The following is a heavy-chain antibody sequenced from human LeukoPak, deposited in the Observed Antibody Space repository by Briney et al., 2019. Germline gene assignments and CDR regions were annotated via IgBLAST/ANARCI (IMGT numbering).Heavy chain of an antibody. V-gene: IGHV3-23*01. CDR1: GFTFSSYA. D-gene: IGHD2-21*02. Sequence: GGSLRLSCAASGFTFSSYAMSWVRQAPGKGLEWVSAISGSGGSTYYADSVKGRFTISRDNSKNTLYLQMNSLRAEDTAVYYCANRLSVVTATAGAFDIWGQGTMVTVSS. CDR3: ANRLSVVTATAGAFDI. CDR2: ISGSGGST. J-gene: IGHJ3*02.